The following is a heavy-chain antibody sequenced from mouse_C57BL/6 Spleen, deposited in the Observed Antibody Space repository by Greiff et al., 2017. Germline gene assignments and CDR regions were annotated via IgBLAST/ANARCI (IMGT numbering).Heavy chain of an antibody. V-gene: IGHV1-54*01. CDR2: INPGSGGT. CDR3: ARDGYDGVYYAMDY. J-gene: IGHJ4*01. Sequence: QVQLQQSGAELVRPGTSVKVSCKASGYAFTNYLIEWVKQRPGQGLEWIGVINPGSGGTNYNEKFKGKATLTADKSSSTAYMQLSSLTSEDSAVYFCARDGYDGVYYAMDYWGQGTSVTVSS. CDR1: GYAFTNYL. D-gene: IGHD2-2*01.